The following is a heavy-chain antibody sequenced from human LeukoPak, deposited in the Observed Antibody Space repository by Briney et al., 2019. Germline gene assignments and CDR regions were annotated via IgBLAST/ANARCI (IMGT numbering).Heavy chain of an antibody. V-gene: IGHV3-66*04. D-gene: IGHD3-9*01. CDR1: GITVSTNY. CDR3: ARLHYDVLTGPFDY. Sequence: GGSLRLSCAASGITVSTNYMSWVRQAPGKGLEWVSIIYSGGATFYADSVKGRFTISRENSRNTLWLQMNSLRAEDTAVYYCARLHYDVLTGPFDYWGQGTLVTVSS. CDR2: IYSGGAT. J-gene: IGHJ4*02.